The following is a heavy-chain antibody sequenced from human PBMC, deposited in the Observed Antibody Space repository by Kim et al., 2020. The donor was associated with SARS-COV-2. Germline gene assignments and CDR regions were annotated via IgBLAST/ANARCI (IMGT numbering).Heavy chain of an antibody. J-gene: IGHJ4*02. CDR3: ARRKTAAEDY. D-gene: IGHD6-13*01. CDR2: RP. V-gene: IGHV4-39*01. Sequence: RPHSTPSLKSRATISVDTSKNQFSLKLTSVTAADTAVYYCARRKTAAEDYWGQGTLVTVSS.